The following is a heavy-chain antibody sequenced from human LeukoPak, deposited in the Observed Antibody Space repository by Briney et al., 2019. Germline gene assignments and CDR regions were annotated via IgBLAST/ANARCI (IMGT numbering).Heavy chain of an antibody. V-gene: IGHV3-74*01. Sequence: GGSLRPSCAASGFTFSSYWMHWVRQAPGKGLVWVSRINSDGSSTNYADSVKGRFTISRDNAKNTLYLQMNSLRAEDTAVYYCVRESGYTSGYPFDYWGQGTLVTVSS. D-gene: IGHD6-19*01. J-gene: IGHJ4*02. CDR1: GFTFSSYW. CDR2: INSDGSST. CDR3: VRESGYTSGYPFDY.